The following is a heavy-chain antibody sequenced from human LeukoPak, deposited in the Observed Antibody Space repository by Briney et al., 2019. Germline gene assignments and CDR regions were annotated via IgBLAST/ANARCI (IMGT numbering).Heavy chain of an antibody. V-gene: IGHV4-61*02. Sequence: SQTLSLTCTVSGGSISSGSYYWSWIRQPAGKGLEWIGRIYTSGSTNYNPSLKSRVTISVDTSKNQFSLKLSSVTAADTAVYYCARDKAYCGGDCYYYYYYMDVWGKGTTVTISS. CDR3: ARDKAYCGGDCYYYYYYMDV. CDR2: IYTSGST. D-gene: IGHD2-21*02. CDR1: GGSISSGSYY. J-gene: IGHJ6*03.